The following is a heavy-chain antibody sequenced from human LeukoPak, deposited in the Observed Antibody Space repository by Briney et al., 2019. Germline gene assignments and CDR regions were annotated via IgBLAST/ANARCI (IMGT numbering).Heavy chain of an antibody. CDR1: GFTFSSYA. Sequence: PGGSLRLSCAASGFTFSSYAMSWVRQAPGKGLEWVSAISGSGGSTYYADSVKGRFTISRDNSKNTLYLQMNSLRAEDTAVYYCAKSPAIDIAAARAPFDYWGQGTLVTVSS. CDR2: ISGSGGST. J-gene: IGHJ4*02. CDR3: AKSPAIDIAAARAPFDY. D-gene: IGHD6-13*01. V-gene: IGHV3-23*01.